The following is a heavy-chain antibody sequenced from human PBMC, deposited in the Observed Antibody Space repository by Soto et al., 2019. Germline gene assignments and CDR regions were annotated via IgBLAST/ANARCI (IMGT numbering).Heavy chain of an antibody. D-gene: IGHD2-2*01. CDR3: AKEAEGHCSSTSCPLWDDWFDP. CDR2: ISWNSGSI. CDR1: GFTFDDYA. J-gene: IGHJ5*02. V-gene: IGHV3-9*01. Sequence: EVQLVESGGGLVQPGRSLRLSCAASGFTFDDYAMHWVRQAPGKGLEWVSGISWNSGSIGYADSVKGRFTISRDNAKNSLYLQMNSLRAEDTALYYCAKEAEGHCSSTSCPLWDDWFDPWGQGTLVTVSS.